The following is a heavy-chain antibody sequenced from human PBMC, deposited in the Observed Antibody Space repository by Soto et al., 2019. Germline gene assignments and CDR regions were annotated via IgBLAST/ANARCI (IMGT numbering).Heavy chain of an antibody. J-gene: IGHJ4*02. D-gene: IGHD3-16*02. V-gene: IGHV3-74*01. Sequence: GGSLRLSCAASGFTFSSYWMHWVRQAPEKGLVWVSRINSDGSSTSYAGSVKGRFTISRDNAKNTLYLQMNSLRAEDTAVYYCARATHLSNFDYWGQGTLVTVSS. CDR3: ARATHLSNFDY. CDR1: GFTFSSYW. CDR2: INSDGSST.